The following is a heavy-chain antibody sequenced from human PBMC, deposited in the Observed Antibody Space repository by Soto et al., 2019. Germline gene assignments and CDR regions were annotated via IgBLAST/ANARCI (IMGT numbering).Heavy chain of an antibody. Sequence: GGSLRLSCAASGFTFSSYSMNWVRQAPGKGLEWVSYISSSSSTIYYADSVKGRFTISRDNAKNSLYLQMNSLRAEDTAVYYCARGFGLLWFGESTYYFDYWGQGTLVTVSS. J-gene: IGHJ4*02. V-gene: IGHV3-48*01. CDR1: GFTFSSYS. CDR3: ARGFGLLWFGESTYYFDY. CDR2: ISSSSSTI. D-gene: IGHD3-10*01.